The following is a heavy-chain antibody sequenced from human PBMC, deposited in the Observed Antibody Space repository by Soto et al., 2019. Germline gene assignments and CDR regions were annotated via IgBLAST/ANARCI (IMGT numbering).Heavy chain of an antibody. J-gene: IGHJ6*02. CDR3: AVHLGQNYYTLDV. D-gene: IGHD1-26*01. CDR1: EFTFSNFV. V-gene: IGHV3-23*01. Sequence: EVQLLESGGGLIQRGGSLRLSCTGSEFTFSNFVMSWVRQVPGKGLEWLACITASGGSKYYAYSVKGRFSVSRDNSKSTLYLRLNSLEAEDTAVYHCAVHLGQNYYTLDVWGQGTTVHVSS. CDR2: ITASGGSK.